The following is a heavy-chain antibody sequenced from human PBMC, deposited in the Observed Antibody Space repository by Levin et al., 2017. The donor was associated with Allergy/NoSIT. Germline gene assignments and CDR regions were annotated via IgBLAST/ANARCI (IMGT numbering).Heavy chain of an antibody. D-gene: IGHD2-15*01. CDR2: IYSGGGT. V-gene: IGHV3-66*01. CDR1: GFTVSDIY. Sequence: GGSLRLSCAASGFTVSDIYMTWVRQAPGKGLEWVSIIYSGGGTFYADSVKGRFTISRDNSANTVYLQMNSLRAEATALYYCARGTSQNGGSRRDWGQGTQVPVSS. CDR3: ARGTSQNGGSRRD. J-gene: IGHJ1*01.